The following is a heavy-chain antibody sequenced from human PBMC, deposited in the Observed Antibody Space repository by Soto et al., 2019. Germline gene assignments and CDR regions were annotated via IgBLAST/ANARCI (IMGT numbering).Heavy chain of an antibody. D-gene: IGHD6-19*01. CDR3: ARALRPYSSGWYREYYGMDV. V-gene: IGHV6-1*01. CDR1: GDSVSSNSAA. Sequence: SQTLSLTCAIFGDSVSSNSAAWNWIRQSPSRGLEWLGRTYYRSKWYNDYAVSVKSRITINPDTSKNQFSLQLNSVTPEDTAVYYCARALRPYSSGWYREYYGMDVWGQGTTVTVSS. J-gene: IGHJ6*02. CDR2: TYYRSKWYN.